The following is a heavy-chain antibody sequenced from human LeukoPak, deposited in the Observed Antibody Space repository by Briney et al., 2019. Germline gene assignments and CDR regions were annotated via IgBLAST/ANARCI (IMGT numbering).Heavy chain of an antibody. Sequence: GGSLRLSCGASGFTFSTYGMSWVRQAPGKGLEWVSGIKWDGGSTGYADSVKGRFTISRDNAKNSLYLQMNSLRSEDTALYYCARAAGSGYYFYMDVWGKGTTVTVSS. V-gene: IGHV3-20*04. CDR2: IKWDGGST. J-gene: IGHJ6*03. CDR3: ARAAGSGYYFYMDV. CDR1: GFTFSTYG.